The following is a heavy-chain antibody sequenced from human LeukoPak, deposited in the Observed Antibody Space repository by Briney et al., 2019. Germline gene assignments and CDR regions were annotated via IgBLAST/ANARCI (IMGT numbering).Heavy chain of an antibody. V-gene: IGHV1-46*01. CDR2: INPSGGST. J-gene: IGHJ4*02. D-gene: IGHD5-18*01. CDR1: GYTFTSYA. Sequence: ASVKVSCKASGYTFTSYAMNWVRQAPGQGLEWMGIINPSGGSTSYAQKFQGRVTMTRDTSTSTVYMELSSLRSEDTAVYYCARDGRLRIQLWNFDYWGQGTLVTVSS. CDR3: ARDGRLRIQLWNFDY.